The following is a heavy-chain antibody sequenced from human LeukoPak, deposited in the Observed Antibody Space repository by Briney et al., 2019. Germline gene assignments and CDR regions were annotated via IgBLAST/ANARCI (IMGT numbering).Heavy chain of an antibody. Sequence: PSETLSLTCTVSGYSISSGYYWGWIRQPPGKGLEWIGSIYHSGSTYYNPSLKSRVTISVDTSKNQFSLKLSSVTAADTAVYYCARRGGYYYYYYMDVWGKGTTVTISS. CDR2: IYHSGST. CDR3: ARRGGYYYYYYMDV. V-gene: IGHV4-38-2*02. CDR1: GYSISSGYY. D-gene: IGHD3-16*01. J-gene: IGHJ6*03.